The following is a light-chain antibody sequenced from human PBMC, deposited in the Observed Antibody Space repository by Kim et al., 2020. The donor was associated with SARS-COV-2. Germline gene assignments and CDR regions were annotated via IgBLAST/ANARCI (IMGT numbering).Light chain of an antibody. CDR3: QVWDSSSDPV. J-gene: IGLJ7*01. V-gene: IGLV3-21*04. CDR1: NIGSKS. CDR2: YDS. Sequence: SYELTQPPSVSVAPGKTARITCGGNNIGSKSVHWYQQKPGQAPVLVIYYDSDRPSGIPERFSGSNSGNTATLTISRVEAGDEADYYCQVWDSSSDPVFGGGNQLTVL.